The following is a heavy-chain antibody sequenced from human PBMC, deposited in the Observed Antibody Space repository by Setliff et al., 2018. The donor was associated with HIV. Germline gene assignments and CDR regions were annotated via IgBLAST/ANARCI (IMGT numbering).Heavy chain of an antibody. CDR1: GVSTSNNNYW. Sequence: KPSETLSLTCAVSGVSTSNNNYWWSWVRQSPGKGLEWIGEIYHTGSTNYSPSLKSRVTISVDKSKNQFSLRLNSVTAADTAVYYCARVQYHYVNNGDSYYFTHWGHGTLVTVSS. CDR3: ARVQYHYVNNGDSYYFTH. J-gene: IGHJ4*01. V-gene: IGHV4-4*02. CDR2: IYHTGST. D-gene: IGHD3-10*02.